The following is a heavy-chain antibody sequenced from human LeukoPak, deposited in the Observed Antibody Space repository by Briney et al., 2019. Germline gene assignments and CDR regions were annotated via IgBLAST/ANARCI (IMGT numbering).Heavy chain of an antibody. CDR1: VFTLNRYL. CDR3: ARHLQLERPYYYYGMDV. J-gene: IGHJ6*04. Sequence: GGSLRLSCAPSVFTLNRYLMSCVRQAPGKGLEWVAHIKHDGSEKYYVDSVKGRFTISRDNAQNSLYLQMNSLRAEDTAVYYSARHLQLERPYYYYGMDVWGKGTTVTVSS. V-gene: IGHV3-7*03. CDR2: IKHDGSEK. D-gene: IGHD1-1*01.